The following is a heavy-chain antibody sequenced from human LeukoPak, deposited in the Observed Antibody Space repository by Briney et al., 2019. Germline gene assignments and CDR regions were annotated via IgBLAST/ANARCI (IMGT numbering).Heavy chain of an antibody. CDR3: ARGRWLRNYFDY. J-gene: IGHJ4*02. Sequence: SQTLSLTCATSGDSVSSTSAAWNWISQSPSKGLEWLGRTYYRSKWYNDYAVSVKSRITINPDTSKNQFSLQLNSVTPEDTAVYYCARGRWLRNYFDYWGQGTLVTVSS. CDR1: GDSVSSTSAA. CDR2: TYYRSKWYN. D-gene: IGHD5-24*01. V-gene: IGHV6-1*01.